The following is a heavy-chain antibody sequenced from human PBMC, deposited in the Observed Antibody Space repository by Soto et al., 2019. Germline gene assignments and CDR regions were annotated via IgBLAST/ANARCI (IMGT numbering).Heavy chain of an antibody. D-gene: IGHD3-22*01. CDR2: IYPADSDT. V-gene: IGHV5-51*01. CDR1: GYSFPSQW. J-gene: IGHJ4*02. CDR3: ARQAYDTSGYRYFDF. Sequence: GESLKISCKGSGYSFPSQWIGWVRQMPGKGLEWMGNIYPADSDTRYSPSFQGQVTISADKSIRTAYLQWSSLKASDTGIYYCARQAYDTSGYRYFDFWGQGTLVTVSS.